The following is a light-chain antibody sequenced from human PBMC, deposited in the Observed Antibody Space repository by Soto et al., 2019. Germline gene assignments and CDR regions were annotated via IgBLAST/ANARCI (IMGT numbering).Light chain of an antibody. J-gene: IGKJ4*01. Sequence: DIVMTQSPLSLPVTPGEPASISCRSSQSLLHSNGYNYLDWYLQKPGQSPQLLIYLGSNRASGVPERFSGRGSGTDFTLKISRVEAEDVGVYYCMQALQTRLTFGGGTKVEIK. CDR2: LGS. CDR3: MQALQTRLT. CDR1: QSLLHSNGYNY. V-gene: IGKV2-28*01.